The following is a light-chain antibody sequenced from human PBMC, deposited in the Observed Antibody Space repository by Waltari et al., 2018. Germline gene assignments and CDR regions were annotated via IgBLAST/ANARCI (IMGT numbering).Light chain of an antibody. CDR2: GAS. CDR3: QQYNNWPRG. CDR1: QSGSSN. V-gene: IGKV3-15*01. Sequence: DIVMTQSPATLSASPGERAPLSCRASQSGSSNLAWYQQKPGQAPRLLIYGASTRATGIPARFSGSGSGTEFTLTISSMQSEDFAVYYCQQYNNWPRGFGQGTKVEIK. J-gene: IGKJ1*01.